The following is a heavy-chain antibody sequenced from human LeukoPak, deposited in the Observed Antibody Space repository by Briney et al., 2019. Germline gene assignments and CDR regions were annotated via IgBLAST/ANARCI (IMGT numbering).Heavy chain of an antibody. CDR3: AREDSSSWPYSFDY. Sequence: ASVKVSCKASGYTFTSYYMHWVRQAPGQGLEWMGIINPNGGGTSYAQNFQGRVTMTRDTSTSTLYMELSSLSSEDTAVYYCAREDSSSWPYSFDYWGQGTLVTVSS. D-gene: IGHD6-13*01. V-gene: IGHV1-46*01. CDR2: INPNGGGT. CDR1: GYTFTSYY. J-gene: IGHJ4*02.